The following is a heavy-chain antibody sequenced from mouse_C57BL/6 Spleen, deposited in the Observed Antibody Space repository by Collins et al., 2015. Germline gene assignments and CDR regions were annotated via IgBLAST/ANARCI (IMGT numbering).Heavy chain of an antibody. V-gene: IGHV1S126*01. CDR1: GYSFTSYW. CDR3: ARSPYYGWYFDV. D-gene: IGHD1-1*01. J-gene: IGHJ1*01. Sequence: QVQLQQSGPQLVRPGASVKISCKASGYSFTSYWMHWVKQRPGQGLEWIGMIDPSDSETRLNQKFKDKATLTVDKSSSTAYMQLSSPTSEDSAVYYCARSPYYGWYFDVWGAGTTVTVSS. CDR2: IDPSDSET.